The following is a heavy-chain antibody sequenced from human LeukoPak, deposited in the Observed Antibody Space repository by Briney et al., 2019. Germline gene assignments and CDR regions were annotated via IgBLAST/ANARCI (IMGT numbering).Heavy chain of an antibody. CDR1: GFSFSSNS. V-gene: IGHV3-7*03. CDR3: ARGWGSD. D-gene: IGHD3-16*01. CDR2: IKQDGSEK. J-gene: IGHJ6*01. Sequence: GGSLRLSCAASGFSFSSNSMNWVRQAPGKGLEWVAYIKQDGSEKHHVDSVTGRFAITRDNAKSSLHLQMNNLRVEDTAIYYCARGWGSDWGQGATVTVSS.